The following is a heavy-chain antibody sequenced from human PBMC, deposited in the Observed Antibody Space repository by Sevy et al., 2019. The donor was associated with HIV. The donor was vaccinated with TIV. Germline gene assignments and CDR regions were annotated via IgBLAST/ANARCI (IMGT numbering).Heavy chain of an antibody. D-gene: IGHD6-19*01. CDR3: ARRQVEQWLGIDY. J-gene: IGHJ4*02. CDR1: GGSISSSSYY. V-gene: IGHV4-39*01. Sequence: SDTLSLTCTVSGGSISSSSYYWGWIRQPPGKGLEWIGSIYYSGSTYYNPSLKSRVTISVDTSKNQFSLKLSSVTAADTAVYYCARRQVEQWLGIDYWGQGTLVTVSS. CDR2: IYYSGST.